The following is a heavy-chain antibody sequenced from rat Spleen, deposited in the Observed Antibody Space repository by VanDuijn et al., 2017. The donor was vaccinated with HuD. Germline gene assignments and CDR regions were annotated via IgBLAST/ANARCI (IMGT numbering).Heavy chain of an antibody. CDR3: ARPNYPGFNYFDY. D-gene: IGHD1-4*01. Sequence: EVQLVESGGGLVQPGRSLKLSCAASGFTFSNYGMAWVRQAPTKGLEWVASITTSGGSTYYRDSVKGRFTISRDNAKSTLYLQMDSLRSEDTATYYCARPNYPGFNYFDYWGQGVMVTVSS. V-gene: IGHV5S13*01. CDR1: GFTFSNYG. J-gene: IGHJ2*01. CDR2: ITTSGGST.